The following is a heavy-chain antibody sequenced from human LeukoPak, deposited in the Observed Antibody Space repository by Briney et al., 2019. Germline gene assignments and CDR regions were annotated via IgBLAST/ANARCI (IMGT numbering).Heavy chain of an antibody. CDR1: GFTVSRNY. CDR3: ARDMTKLGYFDY. J-gene: IGHJ4*02. Sequence: GGSLRLSCGASGFTVSRNYMRWARQAPGEGVEWVSVIYSGGSTYYADSVKGRFTISRDNSKNTLYLQMSSLRAEDTAVYYCARDMTKLGYFDYWGQGTLVTVSS. CDR2: IYSGGST. D-gene: IGHD7-27*01. V-gene: IGHV3-66*02.